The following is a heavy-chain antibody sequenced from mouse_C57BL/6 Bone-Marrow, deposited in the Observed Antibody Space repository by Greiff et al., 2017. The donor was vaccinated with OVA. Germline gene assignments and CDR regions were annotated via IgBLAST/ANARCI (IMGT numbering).Heavy chain of an antibody. J-gene: IGHJ1*03. CDR3: ARSSYRYFDV. V-gene: IGHV1-42*01. CDR2: INPSTGGT. Sequence: EVQLQQSGPELVKPGASVKISCKASGYSFTGYYMNWVKQSPEKSLEWIGEINPSTGGTTYNQKFKAKATLTVDKSSSTAYMQLKRLTSEDVAVCYCARSSYRYFDVWGTGTTVTVSS. CDR1: GYSFTGYY. D-gene: IGHD1-1*01.